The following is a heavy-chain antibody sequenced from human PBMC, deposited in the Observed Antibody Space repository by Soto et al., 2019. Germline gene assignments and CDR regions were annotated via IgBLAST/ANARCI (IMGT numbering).Heavy chain of an antibody. CDR1: GYTFTNYG. Sequence: ASVKVSCKASGYTFTNYGISWVRQAPGEGLEWVGWINTSNDNKLYAQKLQGRLTLTTDTSTSTAYMDLTTLRSDDTAVYFCAGDPGAVSFDFWARGTLVTVSP. CDR3: AGDPGAVSFDF. J-gene: IGHJ4*02. CDR2: INTSNDNK. V-gene: IGHV1-18*01. D-gene: IGHD3-10*01.